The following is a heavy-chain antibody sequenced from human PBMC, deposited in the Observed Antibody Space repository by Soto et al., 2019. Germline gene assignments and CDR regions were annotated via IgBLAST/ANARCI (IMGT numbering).Heavy chain of an antibody. D-gene: IGHD3-3*01. J-gene: IGHJ6*02. Sequence: GLEWMGWINPNSGGTNYAQKFQGWVTMTRDTSISTAYVELSRLRSDDTAVYYCAREYYDFWSGYPRSYYYGMDVWGQGTTVTVSS. V-gene: IGHV1-2*04. CDR2: INPNSGGT. CDR3: AREYYDFWSGYPRSYYYGMDV.